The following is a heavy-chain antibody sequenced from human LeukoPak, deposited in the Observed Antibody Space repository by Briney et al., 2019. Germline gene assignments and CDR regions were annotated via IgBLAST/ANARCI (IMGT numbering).Heavy chain of an antibody. CDR1: GFTLSSYE. Sequence: PGGSLRLSCTASGFTLSSYEMSWIRQAPGKGLEWVSSIDYSGGETHYADSVKGRFTISRDNSKNTLYLQMNSLRAEDTAVYYCAKDIVVVPAAQIFDYWGQGTLVTVSS. J-gene: IGHJ4*02. CDR3: AKDIVVVPAAQIFDY. V-gene: IGHV3-23*01. D-gene: IGHD2-2*01. CDR2: IDYSGGET.